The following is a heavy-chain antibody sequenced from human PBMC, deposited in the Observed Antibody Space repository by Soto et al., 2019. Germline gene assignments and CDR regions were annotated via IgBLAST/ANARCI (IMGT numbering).Heavy chain of an antibody. V-gene: IGHV4-59*01. Sequence: SETLSLTCTVSGGSISSYYWSWIRQPPGKGLEWIGYIYYSGSTNYNPSLNSRVTISVDTPRNQFSLKLSSVTAADTAVYYCAGIMGTYGAFDIWGQGTMVTVSS. CDR3: AGIMGTYGAFDI. CDR1: GGSISSYY. J-gene: IGHJ3*02. D-gene: IGHD1-26*01. CDR2: IYYSGST.